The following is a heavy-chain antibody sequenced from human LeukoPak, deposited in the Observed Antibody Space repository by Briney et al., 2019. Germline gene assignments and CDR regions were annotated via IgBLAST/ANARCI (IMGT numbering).Heavy chain of an antibody. D-gene: IGHD5-24*01. CDR1: GFTFSNYW. Sequence: GGSLRLSCAASGFTFSNYWMTWVRQAPGKGLEWVAHINQDGSKEYYMDSVKARFTISRDNAKNSLSLQMNSLRAEDTAVYYCVRDGGVSGYNLLDYWGQGTLVTVSS. V-gene: IGHV3-7*01. CDR2: INQDGSKE. CDR3: VRDGGVSGYNLLDY. J-gene: IGHJ4*02.